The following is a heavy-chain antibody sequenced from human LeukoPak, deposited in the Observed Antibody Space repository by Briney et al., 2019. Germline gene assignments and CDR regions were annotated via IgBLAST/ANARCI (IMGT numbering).Heavy chain of an antibody. J-gene: IGHJ4*02. CDR1: GGSISSYH. Sequence: SETLSLTCSVSGGSISSYHWSWIRQPAGKGPEWIGRINSAGSTNYNPSLKSRVTMSVDTSEKQFSLKLSSVTAADTAVYYCARLKKDYNHYFDYWGQGTLVTVSS. CDR2: INSAGST. D-gene: IGHD4-11*01. CDR3: ARLKKDYNHYFDY. V-gene: IGHV4-4*07.